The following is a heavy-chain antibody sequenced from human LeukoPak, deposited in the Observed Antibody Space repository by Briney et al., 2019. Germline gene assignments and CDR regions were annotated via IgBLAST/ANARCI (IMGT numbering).Heavy chain of an antibody. V-gene: IGHV3-30*18. Sequence: PGGSLRLSCAASGFTFSSYCMHWVRQAPGKGLEWVAVISYDGSNKYYADSVKGRFTISRDNSKNTLYLQMNSLRAEDTAVYYCAKEYSSGWYYFDYWGQGTLVTVSS. J-gene: IGHJ4*02. CDR2: ISYDGSNK. CDR3: AKEYSSGWYYFDY. D-gene: IGHD6-19*01. CDR1: GFTFSSYC.